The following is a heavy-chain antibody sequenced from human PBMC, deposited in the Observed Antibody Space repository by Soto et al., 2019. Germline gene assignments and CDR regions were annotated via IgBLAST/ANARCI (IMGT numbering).Heavy chain of an antibody. J-gene: IGHJ4*02. CDR1: GFTFSDYY. Sequence: GGSLRLSCAASGFTFSDYYMNWIRQAPGKGLEWVSYSSRSSDYTNYADSVKGRFTISRDNAKNSLYPQMSSLRAEDTAVYYCAKNDSSGFRNWGQGTLVTVSS. D-gene: IGHD6-19*01. CDR2: SSRSSDYT. V-gene: IGHV3-11*06. CDR3: AKNDSSGFRN.